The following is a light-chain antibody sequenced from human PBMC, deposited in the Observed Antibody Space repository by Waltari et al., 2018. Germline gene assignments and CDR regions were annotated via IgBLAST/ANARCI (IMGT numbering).Light chain of an antibody. V-gene: IGLV2-14*01. Sequence: QSALTQPASVSGSPGQLITISCTVTRSDVGGYPYVSWYQQHPGKAPKLMIYHDTNRPSGVSSRFSGSKSGNTASLTISGLQPEDEGDYFCSSYATTRTSSTTLVFGGGTKLTVL. CDR3: SSYATTRTSSTTLV. CDR1: RSDVGGYPY. CDR2: HDT. J-gene: IGLJ3*02.